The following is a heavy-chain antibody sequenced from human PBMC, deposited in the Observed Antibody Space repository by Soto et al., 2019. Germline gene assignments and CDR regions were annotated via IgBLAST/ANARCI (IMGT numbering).Heavy chain of an antibody. CDR1: GGSINSGDYY. CDR3: ARDDCRGTRCSYYYGMDV. CDR2: IYYSGSI. V-gene: IGHV4-30-4*01. Sequence: SETLSLTCTVSGGSINSGDYYWSWIRQPPGKGLEWIGYIYYSGSIFYNPSLESRVTISIDTSKNQFSLKLSSVTAADTAVYYCARDDCRGTRCSYYYGMDVWGQGTTVTAP. D-gene: IGHD2-15*01. J-gene: IGHJ6*02.